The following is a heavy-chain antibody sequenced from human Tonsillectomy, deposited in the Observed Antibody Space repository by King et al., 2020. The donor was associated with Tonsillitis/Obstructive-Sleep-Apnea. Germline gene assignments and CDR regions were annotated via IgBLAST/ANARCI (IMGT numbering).Heavy chain of an antibody. Sequence: VQPQQWGAGLLKPSETLSLTCAVYGGSFSGYYWSWIRQPPGKGLEWIGEINHSGSTNYNPSLKSRVTISVDTSKNQFSLKLSSVTAADTAVYYCAGVRPGYSSGWYPFDYWGQGTLVTVSS. CDR2: INHSGST. CDR3: AGVRPGYSSGWYPFDY. CDR1: GGSFSGYY. D-gene: IGHD6-19*01. J-gene: IGHJ4*02. V-gene: IGHV4-34*01.